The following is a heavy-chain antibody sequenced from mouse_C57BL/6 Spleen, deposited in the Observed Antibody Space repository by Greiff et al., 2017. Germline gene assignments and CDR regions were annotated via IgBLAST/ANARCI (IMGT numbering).Heavy chain of an antibody. CDR3: ARVDGYDGYAMDY. CDR2: INPNNGGT. D-gene: IGHD2-2*01. CDR1: GYTFTDYY. J-gene: IGHJ4*01. V-gene: IGHV1-26*01. Sequence: VQLQQSGPELVKPGASVKISCKASGYTFTDYYMNWVTQSHGKSLEWIGDINPNNGGTSYNQKFKGKATLTVDKSSSTAYMELRSLTSEDSAVYYCARVDGYDGYAMDYWGQGTSVTVSS.